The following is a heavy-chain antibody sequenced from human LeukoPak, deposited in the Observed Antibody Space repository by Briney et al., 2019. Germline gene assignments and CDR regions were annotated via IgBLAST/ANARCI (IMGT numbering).Heavy chain of an antibody. D-gene: IGHD3-10*01. J-gene: IGHJ5*02. Sequence: GGSLRLSCAASGFTFSSYWMSWVRQAPGKWLEWVANINQDGSGKYYVDSVKGRFTISRDNAKNSLFLQMNSLRAEDTAVYYCASLGGSGSLNRFDPWGQGTRVTVSS. CDR1: GFTFSSYW. CDR3: ASLGGSGSLNRFDP. CDR2: INQDGSGK. V-gene: IGHV3-7*01.